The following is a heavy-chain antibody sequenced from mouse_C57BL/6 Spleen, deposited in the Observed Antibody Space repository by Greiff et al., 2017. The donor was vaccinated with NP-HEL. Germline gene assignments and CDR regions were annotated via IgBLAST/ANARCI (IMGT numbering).Heavy chain of an antibody. J-gene: IGHJ2*01. CDR2: ISDGGSYT. V-gene: IGHV5-4*01. D-gene: IGHD2-2*01. CDR3: ARDRGYDVFDY. CDR1: GFTFSSYA. Sequence: EVMLVESGGGLVKPGGSLKLSCAASGFTFSSYAMSWVRQTPEKRLEWVATISDGGSYTYYPDNVKGRFTISRDNAKNNLYLQMSHLKSEDTAMYYCARDRGYDVFDYWGQGTTLTVSS.